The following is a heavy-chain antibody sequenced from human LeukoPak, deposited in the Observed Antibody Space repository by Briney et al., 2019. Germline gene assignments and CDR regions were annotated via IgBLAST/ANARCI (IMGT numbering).Heavy chain of an antibody. D-gene: IGHD2-15*01. V-gene: IGHV3-48*03. CDR2: ISGGDTTI. Sequence: GGSLRLSCAASGFTFSYYYMHWVRQAPGKGLEWVSYISGGDTTIYYADSVRGRFTISRDNAKNSLYLQMNSLRAEDTALYYCTRGTGGSAWGQGTLVTVSS. CDR1: GFTFSYYY. CDR3: TRGTGGSA. J-gene: IGHJ5*02.